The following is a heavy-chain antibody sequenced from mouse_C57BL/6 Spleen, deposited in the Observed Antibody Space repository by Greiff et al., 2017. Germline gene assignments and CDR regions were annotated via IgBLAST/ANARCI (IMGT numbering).Heavy chain of an antibody. CDR1: GYTFTDHT. J-gene: IGHJ2*01. V-gene: IGHV1-78*01. D-gene: IGHD1-1*01. CDR3: AKWARYYGSSYDYFDY. CDR2: IYPRDGST. Sequence: QVQLQQSDAELVKPGASVKISCKVSGYTFTDHTIHWMKQRPEQGLEWIGYIYPRDGSTKYNEKFKGKATLTADKSSTTAYMQLKSLLYVDSAVSFGAKWARYYGSSYDYFDYWGQGTTLTVSS.